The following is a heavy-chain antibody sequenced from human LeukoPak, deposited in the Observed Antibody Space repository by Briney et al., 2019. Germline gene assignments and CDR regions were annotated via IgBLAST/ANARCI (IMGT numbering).Heavy chain of an antibody. CDR1: GGSISSDGYY. Sequence: PSETLSLTCTVSGGSISSDGYYWSWIRQHPGKGLEWIGYIYYSGSTYYNPSLKSRVTISVDTSKNQFPLKLSSVTAADTAVYYCASGTMVRVRGQGTLVTVSS. CDR2: IYYSGST. D-gene: IGHD3-10*01. J-gene: IGHJ4*02. V-gene: IGHV4-31*03. CDR3: ASGTMVRV.